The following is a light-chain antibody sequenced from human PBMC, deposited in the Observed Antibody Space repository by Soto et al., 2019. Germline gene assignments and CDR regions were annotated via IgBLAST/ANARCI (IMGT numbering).Light chain of an antibody. Sequence: QSALTQPASVSGSPGQSITISCTGSSSDVGGYNYVSWYQQHPGKAPKLMIYEVTHRPSAVSNRFSGSKSGNTASLSISGLHDEDEADYYCSYSRSRTPWVFGSGTKLTVL. V-gene: IGLV2-14*01. CDR1: SSDVGGYNY. CDR2: EVT. CDR3: SYSRSRTPWV. J-gene: IGLJ3*02.